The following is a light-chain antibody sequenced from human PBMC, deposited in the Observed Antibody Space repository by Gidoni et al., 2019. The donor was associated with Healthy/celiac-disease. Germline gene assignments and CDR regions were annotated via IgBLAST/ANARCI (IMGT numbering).Light chain of an antibody. V-gene: IGKV1-5*03. J-gene: IGKJ2*01. CDR3: QQYNSYPYT. CDR2: KAS. Sequence: IQLPQSPSTLSASVGDRVTITCRASQSISSWLAWYQQKPGKAPKLLIYKASSLESGVPSRFSGSGSGTEFTRTISSLQPDDFATYYCQQYNSYPYTFXQXTKLEIK. CDR1: QSISSW.